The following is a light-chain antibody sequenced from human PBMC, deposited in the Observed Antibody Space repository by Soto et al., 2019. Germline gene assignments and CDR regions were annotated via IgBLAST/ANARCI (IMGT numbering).Light chain of an antibody. CDR2: DAS. Sequence: DLHMTQTPSTLSASVGDRVTITCRASQSISSWLAWYQQKPGKAPKLLIYDASSLESGVPSRFSGSGSGTEFTLTISSLQPDDFATYYCQQYNSYSWTFGHGTKVDSK. J-gene: IGKJ1*01. CDR3: QQYNSYSWT. V-gene: IGKV1-5*01. CDR1: QSISSW.